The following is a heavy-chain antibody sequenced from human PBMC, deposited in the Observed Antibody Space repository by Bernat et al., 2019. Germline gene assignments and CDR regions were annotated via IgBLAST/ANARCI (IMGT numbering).Heavy chain of an antibody. V-gene: IGHV3-23*04. CDR3: ARGSLVYYYYMDV. CDR2: ISGSGGST. J-gene: IGHJ6*03. CDR1: GFTFSSYA. Sequence: EVQLVESGGGLVQPGGSLRLSCAASGFTFSSYAMSWVRQAPGKGLEWVSAISGSGGSTYYADSVKGRFIISRDNSKNTLYLQMNSLRAEDTAVYYCARGSLVYYYYMDVWGKGTTVTVSS. D-gene: IGHD3-16*02.